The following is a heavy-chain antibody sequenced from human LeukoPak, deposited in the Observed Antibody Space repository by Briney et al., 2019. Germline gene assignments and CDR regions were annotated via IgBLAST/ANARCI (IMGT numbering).Heavy chain of an antibody. CDR1: GFTFSSYG. CDR2: ISYDGSNK. CDR3: AKDFSRLCSGGDCYPAY. D-gene: IGHD2-21*02. V-gene: IGHV3-30*18. Sequence: PGGSLRLSCAASGFTFSSYGMHWVRQAPGKGLEWVAVISYDGSNKYYADSVKGRFTISRDNSKYTLYLQMNSLRAEDTAVYYCAKDFSRLCSGGDCYPAYWGQGTLVTVSS. J-gene: IGHJ4*02.